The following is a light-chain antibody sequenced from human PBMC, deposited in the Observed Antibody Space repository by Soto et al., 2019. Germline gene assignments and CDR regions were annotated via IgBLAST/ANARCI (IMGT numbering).Light chain of an antibody. V-gene: IGLV1-47*01. CDR3: AAWDDSLSGRV. J-gene: IGLJ1*01. CDR1: SSNIGSHN. Sequence: QSALTQPPSASGTPGQMVSISCSGGSSNIGSHNVYWYQQLPGTAPKLLIFKNNQRPSGVPDRFSGSKSGTSASLAISGLRSEDEADYYCAAWDDSLSGRVFGTGTKVTVL. CDR2: KNN.